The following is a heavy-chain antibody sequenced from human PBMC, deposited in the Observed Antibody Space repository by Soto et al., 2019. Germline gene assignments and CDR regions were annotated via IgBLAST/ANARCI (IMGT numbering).Heavy chain of an antibody. CDR2: IYHTGTT. D-gene: IGHD3-22*01. J-gene: IGHJ5*02. V-gene: IGHV4-30-2*01. CDR3: ARRVNYYDSSVSSWFDP. CDR1: GGSIKSGGYS. Sequence: SETLSLTCTVSGGSIKSGGYSWTWIRQPPGKGLEWIGFIYHTGTTYYNPSLKSRVTISVDRSKNQFSLELNSVTSAGSAVCYCARRVNYYDSSVSSWFDPLGQGSVLTAPQ.